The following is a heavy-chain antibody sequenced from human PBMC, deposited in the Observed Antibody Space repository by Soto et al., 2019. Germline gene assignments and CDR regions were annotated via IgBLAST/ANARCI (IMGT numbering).Heavy chain of an antibody. J-gene: IGHJ4*02. CDR3: AKGGGQWELLGGFDY. D-gene: IGHD1-26*01. Sequence: GGSLRLSCAASVFIFDDYTMHCVRQAPGKDLEWVSLISWDGGSTNYADSVKGRFTISRDNGKNFLYLQMNSLRTEDTDLYYCAKGGGQWELLGGFDYWGQGTLVTVSS. CDR1: VFIFDDYT. V-gene: IGHV3-43*01. CDR2: ISWDGGST.